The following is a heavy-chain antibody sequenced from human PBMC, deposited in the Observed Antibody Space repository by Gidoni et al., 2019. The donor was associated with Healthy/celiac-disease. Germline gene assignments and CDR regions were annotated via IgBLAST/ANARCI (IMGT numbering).Heavy chain of an antibody. D-gene: IGHD2-8*01. J-gene: IGHJ4*02. Sequence: STYYNPSLKSRVTISVDTSKNQFSLKLSSVTAADTAVYYCAVGNGYCTNGVCYSAGSGFDYWGQGTLVTVSS. CDR2: ST. CDR3: AVGNGYCTNGVCYSAGSGFDY. V-gene: IGHV4-39*01.